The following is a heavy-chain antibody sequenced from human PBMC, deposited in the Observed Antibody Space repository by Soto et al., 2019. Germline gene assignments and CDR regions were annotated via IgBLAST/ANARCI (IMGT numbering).Heavy chain of an antibody. J-gene: IGHJ5*02. Sequence: ASVKVSCKASGYSFTSYGSSWVRQAPGQGLEWMGWINAGNGNTKYSQKFQGRVTITRDTSASTAYMELSSLRSEDTAVYYCARSTGSYYVWFDPWGQGTLVTVPS. CDR3: ARSTGSYYVWFDP. CDR2: INAGNGNT. V-gene: IGHV1-3*01. CDR1: GYSFTSYG. D-gene: IGHD1-26*01.